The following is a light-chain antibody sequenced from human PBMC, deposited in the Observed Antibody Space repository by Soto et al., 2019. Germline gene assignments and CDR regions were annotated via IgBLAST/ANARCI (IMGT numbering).Light chain of an antibody. CDR2: EDN. V-gene: IGLV6-57*04. CDR3: QSYDSSNHYV. J-gene: IGLJ1*01. Sequence: NFMLTQPHSVSESPGKTVTISCTRSSGSNASNYVQWYQQRPGSAPTTVIYEDNQRPSGVPDRFSGSIDSSSNSASLTISGLKTEDEADYYCQSYDSSNHYVFGTGTKLTVL. CDR1: SGSNASNY.